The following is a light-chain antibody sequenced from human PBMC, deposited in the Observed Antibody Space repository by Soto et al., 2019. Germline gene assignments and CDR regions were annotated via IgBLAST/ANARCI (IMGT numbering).Light chain of an antibody. V-gene: IGLV2-14*01. J-gene: IGLJ3*02. CDR3: SSYTSSSTLV. CDR2: GVG. CDR1: SSDVGGYNY. Sequence: QSVLTQAASVSGSPGQSITISCTGTSSDVGGYNYVSWYQQHPGKAPKLMIYGVGNRPSGVSNRFSGSKSGNTASLTISGLQAEDEADYYCSSYTSSSTLVFGGGTQLTVL.